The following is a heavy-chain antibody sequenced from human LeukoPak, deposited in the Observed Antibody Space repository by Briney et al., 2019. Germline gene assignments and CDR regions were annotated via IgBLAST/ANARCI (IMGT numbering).Heavy chain of an antibody. Sequence: GESLKISFKGSGYSFTSYWIGWVRQMPGNGLEWMGIIYPGDSDTRYSPSFQGQVTISADKSISTAYLQWSSLKAPDTAMYYCARQVDIVATIKWFDPWGQGTLVTVSS. J-gene: IGHJ5*02. D-gene: IGHD5-12*01. CDR1: GYSFTSYW. CDR2: IYPGDSDT. V-gene: IGHV5-51*01. CDR3: ARQVDIVATIKWFDP.